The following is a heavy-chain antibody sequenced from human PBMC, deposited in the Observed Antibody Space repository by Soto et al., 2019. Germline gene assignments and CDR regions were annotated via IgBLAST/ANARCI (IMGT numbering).Heavy chain of an antibody. J-gene: IGHJ6*02. V-gene: IGHV3-23*01. CDR1: GFTFSSYA. D-gene: IGHD2-2*01. Sequence: GGSLRLSCAASGFTFSSYAMSWVRQAPGKGLEWVSAISGSGGSTYYADSVKGRFTISRDNSKNTLYLQMNSLRAEDTAVYYCAKIKSQDLNDCSSTSCQPGRYYGMDVWGQGTTVTVSS. CDR2: ISGSGGST. CDR3: AKIKSQDLNDCSSTSCQPGRYYGMDV.